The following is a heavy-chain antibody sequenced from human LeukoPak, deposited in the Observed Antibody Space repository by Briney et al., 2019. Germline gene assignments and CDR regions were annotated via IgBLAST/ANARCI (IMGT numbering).Heavy chain of an antibody. CDR1: GFTFSSYA. D-gene: IGHD4-17*01. CDR2: ISYDGSNK. V-gene: IGHV3-30-3*01. CDR3: ARAVSLTTIYYYGMDV. Sequence: PGGSLRLSCAASGFTFSSYAMHWVRQAPGKGLEWVAVISYDGSNKYYADSVKGRFTISRDNSKNTLYLQMNSLRAEDTAVYCCARAVSLTTIYYYGMDVWGQGTTVTVSS. J-gene: IGHJ6*02.